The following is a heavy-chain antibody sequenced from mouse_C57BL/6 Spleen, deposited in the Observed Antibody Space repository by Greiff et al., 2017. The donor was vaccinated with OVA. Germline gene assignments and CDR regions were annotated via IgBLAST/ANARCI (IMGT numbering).Heavy chain of an antibody. Sequence: QVQLKESGAELVKPGASVKISCKASGYAFSSYWMNWVKQRPGKGLEWIGQIYPGDGDTNYNGKFKGKATLTADKSSSTAYMQLSSLTSEDSAVYFCARSEASYYPRFDYWGQGTTLTVSS. CDR1: GYAFSSYW. J-gene: IGHJ2*01. CDR2: IYPGDGDT. V-gene: IGHV1-80*01. D-gene: IGHD1-1*01. CDR3: ARSEASYYPRFDY.